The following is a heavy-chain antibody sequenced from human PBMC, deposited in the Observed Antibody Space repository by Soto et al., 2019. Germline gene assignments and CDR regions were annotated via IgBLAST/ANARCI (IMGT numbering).Heavy chain of an antibody. CDR1: GGSISNYY. Sequence: TLCLTCTVAGGSISNYYWSWIRQTTGKGLEWIGYIYYSGSTNYNPSLKSRVTISVDTSKNQFSLKLSSVTAADTALYFCARHRPGSGGSCYDYWRQGTLVTVSS. CDR3: ARHRPGSGGSCYDY. V-gene: IGHV4-59*08. D-gene: IGHD2-15*01. CDR2: IYYSGST. J-gene: IGHJ4*02.